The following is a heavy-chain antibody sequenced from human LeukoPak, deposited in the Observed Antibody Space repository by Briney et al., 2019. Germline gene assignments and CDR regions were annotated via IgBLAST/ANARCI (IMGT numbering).Heavy chain of an antibody. V-gene: IGHV3-48*04. D-gene: IGHD3-22*01. CDR2: ITYGSDTI. Sequence: PGGSLRLSCVASGFYFGGHAMHWLRQAPGKGLEWVAYITYGSDTIFYADSVKGRFTVSRDNAKNSLYLQMDSLRAEDTAVYYCAREFYDKSGYSHDYWGQGTLVTVSS. J-gene: IGHJ4*01. CDR1: GFYFGGHA. CDR3: AREFYDKSGYSHDY.